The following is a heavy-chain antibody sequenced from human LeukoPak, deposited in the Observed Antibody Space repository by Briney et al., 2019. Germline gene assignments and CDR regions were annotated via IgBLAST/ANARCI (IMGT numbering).Heavy chain of an antibody. J-gene: IGHJ3*02. Sequence: EGSLRLSCAASGFSFRSYEMNWVRQAPGEGLEWVSQISGSGSIIYYADSVKGRFSISRDNAKNSLYLQMNSLRAEDTAVYYCARGGPYDGSDGDAFDIWGQGTMVTVSS. CDR1: GFSFRSYE. D-gene: IGHD3-22*01. CDR2: ISGSGSII. V-gene: IGHV3-48*03. CDR3: ARGGPYDGSDGDAFDI.